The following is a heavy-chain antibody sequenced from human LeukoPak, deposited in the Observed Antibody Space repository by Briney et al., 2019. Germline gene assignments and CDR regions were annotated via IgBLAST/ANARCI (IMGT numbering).Heavy chain of an antibody. CDR3: AKDTSTIAVAGTCFDY. J-gene: IGHJ4*02. D-gene: IGHD6-19*01. CDR2: TRYDEDDK. Sequence: GGSLRLSCTVSGFTVSSNSMNWVRQAPGKGLEWVAFTRYDEDDKYYAESVKGRFTISRDNSKNTLYLQMNSLRVEDTAVYYCAKDTSTIAVAGTCFDYWGQGTLVTVSS. CDR1: GFTVSSNS. V-gene: IGHV3-30*02.